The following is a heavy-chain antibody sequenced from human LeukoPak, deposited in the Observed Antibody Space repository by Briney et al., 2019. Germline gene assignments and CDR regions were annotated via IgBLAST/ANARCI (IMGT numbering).Heavy chain of an antibody. J-gene: IGHJ6*02. D-gene: IGHD4-11*01. V-gene: IGHV3-23*01. CDR3: AKAYDYGNYGIYYYYYSGMDA. Sequence: GGSLRLSCAASGFTFSSYAMSWVRQAPGKGLEWVSAISGSGGSTYYADSVKGRFTIPRDNSKNTLYLQINSLRAEDTAVYYCAKAYDYGNYGIYYYYYSGMDAWAKGPRSPSP. CDR2: ISGSGGST. CDR1: GFTFSSYA.